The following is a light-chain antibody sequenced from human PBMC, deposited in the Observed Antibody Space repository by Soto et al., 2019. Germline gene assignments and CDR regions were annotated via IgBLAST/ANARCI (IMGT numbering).Light chain of an antibody. CDR3: QQYSTSSRT. CDR1: RSFGGW. V-gene: IGKV1-5*03. J-gene: IGKJ1*01. CDR2: KAS. Sequence: GDTVTITCRASRSFGGWLAWYQQKPGKAPILLIYKASTLESGVPSRFSGSGSGTEFTLTINSLQPDDFATYYCQQYSTSSRTFGPGTTVEIK.